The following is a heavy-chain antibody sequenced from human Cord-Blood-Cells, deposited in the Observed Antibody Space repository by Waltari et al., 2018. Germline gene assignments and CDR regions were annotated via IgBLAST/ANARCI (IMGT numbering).Heavy chain of an antibody. Sequence: VQLVESGGGLVKPGGSLRLSCAASGFPFRRHALTWVRPAPGKGLEWVSAISGSGGSTYYADSVKGRFTISRDNSKNTLYLQMNSLRAEDTAVYYCAKSRGGTVGNWFDPWGQGTLVTVSS. D-gene: IGHD1-26*01. V-gene: IGHV3-23*04. CDR1: GFPFRRHA. CDR2: ISGSGGST. J-gene: IGHJ5*02. CDR3: AKSRGGTVGNWFDP.